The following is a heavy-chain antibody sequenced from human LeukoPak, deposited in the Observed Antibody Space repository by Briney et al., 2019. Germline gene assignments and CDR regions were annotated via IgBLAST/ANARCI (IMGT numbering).Heavy chain of an antibody. CDR1: GGSISSGDYY. J-gene: IGHJ6*03. V-gene: IGHV4-30-4*08. CDR2: IYYSGST. CDR3: ARYYCSGGSCYSYYYYYMDV. D-gene: IGHD2-15*01. Sequence: SETLSLTCTVSGGSISSGDYYWSWIRQPPGKGLEWIGYIYYSGSTYYNPSLNSRVHISVDPSKNQFSRKLSSVTAADTAVYYCARYYCSGGSCYSYYYYYMDVWGKGTTVTVSS.